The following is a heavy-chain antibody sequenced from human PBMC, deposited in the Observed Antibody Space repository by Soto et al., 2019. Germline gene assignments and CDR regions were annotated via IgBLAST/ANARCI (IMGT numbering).Heavy chain of an antibody. J-gene: IGHJ4*02. Sequence: GGSLRLSCAASGFTFSSYSMNWVRQAPGKGLEWVSYISSSSSTTYYADSVKGRFTISRDNSKNTLYLQMNSLRAEDTAVYYCAKDESAGYYYFDYWGQGTLVTVSS. CDR1: GFTFSSYS. D-gene: IGHD3-9*01. CDR3: AKDESAGYYYFDY. CDR2: ISSSSSTT. V-gene: IGHV3-48*01.